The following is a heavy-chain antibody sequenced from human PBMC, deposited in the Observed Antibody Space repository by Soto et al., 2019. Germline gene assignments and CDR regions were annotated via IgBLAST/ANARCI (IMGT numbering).Heavy chain of an antibody. CDR3: AKDVVVVVTASNWFDP. J-gene: IGHJ5*02. Sequence: EVQLLASGGGWVQPGGYLRLPCAASGFTFNGYAMNWVRQAPGKGLWWVSGLSCRGDNTYYEDSVKGRFTISRDNSKNTLYIQITSMRAEDTAVYYCAKDVVVVVTASNWFDPWGQGTLVTVSS. V-gene: IGHV3-23*01. D-gene: IGHD2-15*01. CDR1: GFTFNGYA. CDR2: LSCRGDNT.